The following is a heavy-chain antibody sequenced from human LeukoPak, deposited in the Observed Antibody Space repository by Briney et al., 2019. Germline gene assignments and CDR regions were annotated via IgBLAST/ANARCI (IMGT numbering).Heavy chain of an antibody. CDR2: INPNSGAT. CDR3: ARIYSGTYELAFVI. J-gene: IGHJ3*02. V-gene: IGHV1-2*02. D-gene: IGHD1-26*01. Sequence: GASVKVSCKASGYTFTAYYMHWVRQAPGQGLEWMGWINPNSGATNYAQKFQGRVALTRDTSTSTVYMELSRLTSDDTAVYYCARIYSGTYELAFVIWGQGTMVTVSS. CDR1: GYTFTAYY.